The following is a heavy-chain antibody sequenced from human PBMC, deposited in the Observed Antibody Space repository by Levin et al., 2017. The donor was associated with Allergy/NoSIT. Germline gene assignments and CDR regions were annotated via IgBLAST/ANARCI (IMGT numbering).Heavy chain of an antibody. CDR2: ISAYNGNT. CDR1: GYTFTSYG. D-gene: IGHD2-8*02. V-gene: IGHV1-18*01. Sequence: ASVKVSCKASGYTFTSYGISWVRQAPGQGLEWMGWISAYNGNTNYAQKLQGRVTMTTDTSTSTAYMELRSLRSDDTAVYYCARGKGYCTGGVCPKGPWFDPWGQGTLVTVSS. CDR3: ARGKGYCTGGVCPKGPWFDP. J-gene: IGHJ5*02.